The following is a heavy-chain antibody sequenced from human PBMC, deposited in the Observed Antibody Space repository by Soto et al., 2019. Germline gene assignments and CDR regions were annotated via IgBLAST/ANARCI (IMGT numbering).Heavy chain of an antibody. CDR3: ARYCSGGSCYEGRSSLFDY. CDR2: IYYSGST. Sequence: PSETLSLTCTVSGGSISSGDYYWSWIRQPPGKGLEWIGYIYYSGSTYYNPSLKSRVTISVDTSKNQFSLKLSPVTAADTAVYYCARYCSGGSCYEGRSSLFDYWGQGTLVTVSS. CDR1: GGSISSGDYY. J-gene: IGHJ4*02. D-gene: IGHD2-15*01. V-gene: IGHV4-30-4*01.